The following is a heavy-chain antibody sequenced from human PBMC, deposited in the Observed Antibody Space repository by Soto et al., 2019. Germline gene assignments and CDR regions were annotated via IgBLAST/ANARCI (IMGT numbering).Heavy chain of an antibody. V-gene: IGHV3-23*01. Sequence: GVLRLSCAASGFTFSSYAMSWVRQAPGKGLEWVSAISGSGGSTYYADSVKGRFTISRDNSKNTLYLQMNSLRAEDTAVYYCAKDLCSGGSCYGDYYYYYGMDVWGQGTTVTVSS. J-gene: IGHJ6*02. CDR2: ISGSGGST. CDR1: GFTFSSYA. CDR3: AKDLCSGGSCYGDYYYYYGMDV. D-gene: IGHD2-15*01.